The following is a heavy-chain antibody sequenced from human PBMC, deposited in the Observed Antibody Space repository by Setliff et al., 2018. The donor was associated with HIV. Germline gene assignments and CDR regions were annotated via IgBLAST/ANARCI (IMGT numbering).Heavy chain of an antibody. J-gene: IGHJ4*01. CDR1: GYTFYSHF. D-gene: IGHD3-10*01. CDR2: INVGKGDT. Sequence: ASVKVSCKASGYTFYSHFMHWVRQAPGQGLEWIGIINVGKGDTKYSQELQGRITLTTDTSANTAYMELSSLRSDDTAVYFCARGALLAVFDFDHWGHGTLVTVSS. CDR3: ARGALLAVFDFDH. V-gene: IGHV1-3*01.